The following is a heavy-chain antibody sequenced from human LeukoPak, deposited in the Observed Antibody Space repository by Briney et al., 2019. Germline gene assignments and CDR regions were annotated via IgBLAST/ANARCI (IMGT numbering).Heavy chain of an antibody. D-gene: IGHD6-13*01. CDR3: ARVWIAAPVESSHDY. CDR1: GYTFTSYD. CDR2: ISAYNGNT. J-gene: IGHJ4*02. V-gene: IGHV1-18*01. Sequence: ASVKVSCTASGYTFTSYDFSWVRQAPGQGLEWMGWISAYNGNTNYAQKLQGRVTMTTDTSTSTAYMELRSLRSDDTAVYYCARVWIAAPVESSHDYWGQGTLVTVSS.